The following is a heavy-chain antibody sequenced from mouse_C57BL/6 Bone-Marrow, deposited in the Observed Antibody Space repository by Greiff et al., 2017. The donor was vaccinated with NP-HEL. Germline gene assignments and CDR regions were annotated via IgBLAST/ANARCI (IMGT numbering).Heavy chain of an antibody. CDR3: ARLTTVVA. V-gene: IGHV5-6*01. D-gene: IGHD1-1*01. CDR1: GFTFSSYG. Sequence: VQLQQSGGDLVKPGGSLKLSCAASGFTFSSYGMSWVRQTPDKRLEWVATISSGGSYTYYPDSVKGRFTISRDNAKNTLYLQMSSLKSEDTAMYYCARLTTVVAWGQGTTLTVSS. J-gene: IGHJ2*01. CDR2: ISSGGSYT.